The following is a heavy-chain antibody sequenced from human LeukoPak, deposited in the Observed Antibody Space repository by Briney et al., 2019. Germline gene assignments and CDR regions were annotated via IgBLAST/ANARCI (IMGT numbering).Heavy chain of an antibody. J-gene: IGHJ3*02. CDR1: GYTFTSCY. CDR3: ARGYLSGSYEGGAFDI. CDR2: INPSGGST. D-gene: IGHD1-26*01. V-gene: IGHV1-46*01. Sequence: ASVKVSCKASGYTFTSCYMHWVRQAPGQGLEWMGIINPSGGSTSYAQKFQGRVTMTRDTSTSTVYMELSSLRSEDTAVYYCARGYLSGSYEGGAFDIWGQGKMVTVSS.